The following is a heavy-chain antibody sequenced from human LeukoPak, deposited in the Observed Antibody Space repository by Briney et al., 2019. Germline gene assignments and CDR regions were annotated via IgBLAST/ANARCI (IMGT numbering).Heavy chain of an antibody. D-gene: IGHD2-15*01. V-gene: IGHV3-23*01. CDR2: ISGSGGST. J-gene: IGHJ6*02. CDR1: GFTFSSYA. Sequence: GGSLRLSCAASGFTFSSYAMSWVRQAPGKGLEWVSAISGSGGSTYYADSVKGRFTISRDNAKNSLYLQMNSLRAEDTAVYYCARDEGYCSGDSCYYYGMDVWGQGTTVTVSS. CDR3: ARDEGYCSGDSCYYYGMDV.